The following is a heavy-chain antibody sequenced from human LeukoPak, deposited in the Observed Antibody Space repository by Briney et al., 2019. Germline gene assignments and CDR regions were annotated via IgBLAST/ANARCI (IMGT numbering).Heavy chain of an antibody. D-gene: IGHD3-10*01. CDR1: AGSISNFY. J-gene: IGHJ5*02. Sequence: PSETLSLACSVSAGSISNFYWSWIRQPAGKGLEWIGRIYASGTTNYNPSLKSRVTMSVDTSKNQFSLKLSSVTAADTAVYYCARDHLTYYYGSGSYGWFDPWGQGTLVTVSS. CDR2: IYASGTT. CDR3: ARDHLTYYYGSGSYGWFDP. V-gene: IGHV4-4*07.